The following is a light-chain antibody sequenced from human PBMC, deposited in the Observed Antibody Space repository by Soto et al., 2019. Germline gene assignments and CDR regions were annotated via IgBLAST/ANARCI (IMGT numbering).Light chain of an antibody. J-gene: IGKJ1*01. V-gene: IGKV4-1*01. CDR2: WAS. CDR1: QSVLYSSNNNNY. CDR3: QQYYSNPGT. Sequence: DIVMTQSPDSLAVSLGERATINCKSSQSVLYSSNNNNYLAWYQQKPGQPPKLLIYWASTRESGVPDRFRGSGSGTDFTLTISSLQAEDVAVYYCQQYYSNPGTFGQGTKLDIK.